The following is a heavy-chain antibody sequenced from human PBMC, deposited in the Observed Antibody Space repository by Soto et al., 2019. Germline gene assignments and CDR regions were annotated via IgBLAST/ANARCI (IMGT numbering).Heavy chain of an antibody. V-gene: IGHV3-30-3*01. CDR2: ISYDGSNK. CDR3: ASHYGCNSILDY. D-gene: IGHD4-17*01. J-gene: IGHJ4*02. CDR1: GFTFSSYA. Sequence: PGGSLRLSCAASGFTFSSYAMHWVRQAPGKGLEWVAVISYDGSNKHYADSVKGRFTISRDNSKNTLYLQMNSLRAEDTAVYYCASHYGCNSILDYWGQGTLVTVSS.